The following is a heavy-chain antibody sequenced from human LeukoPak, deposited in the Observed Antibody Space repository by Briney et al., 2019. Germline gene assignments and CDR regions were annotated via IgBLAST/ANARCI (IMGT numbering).Heavy chain of an antibody. V-gene: IGHV3-30*01. CDR2: ISYDGSNK. CDR1: GFTFSSYA. J-gene: IGHJ6*02. D-gene: IGHD3-22*01. Sequence: PGRSLRLSCAASGFTFSSYAMHWVRQAPGKGQKWLAVISYDGSNKYYADSVKGRFTISRDNSKNTLYLQMNSLRAEDTAVYYCARDQGVVVHGKYHYYGMDVWGQGTTVTVSS. CDR3: ARDQGVVVHGKYHYYGMDV.